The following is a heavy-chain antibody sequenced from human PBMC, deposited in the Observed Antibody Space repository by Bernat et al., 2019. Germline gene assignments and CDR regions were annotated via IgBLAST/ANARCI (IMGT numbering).Heavy chain of an antibody. J-gene: IGHJ6*03. CDR1: GGSISSSSYY. Sequence: QLQLQESGPGLVKPSETLSLTCTVSGGSISSSSYYWGWIRQPPVKGLEWIGSIYSSGSTYYNPSLKSRVTISVDTSKNQFSLKLGSVTAAYTAVYYWAGPKEYYDFWGGYYKYPYYYYYYMDVWGKGTTVTVSS. V-gene: IGHV4-39*01. CDR3: AGPKEYYDFWGGYYKYPYYYYYYMDV. D-gene: IGHD3-3*01. CDR2: IYSSGST.